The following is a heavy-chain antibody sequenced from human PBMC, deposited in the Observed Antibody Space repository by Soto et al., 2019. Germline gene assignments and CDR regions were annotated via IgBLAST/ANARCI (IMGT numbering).Heavy chain of an antibody. CDR2: IYYSGST. J-gene: IGHJ4*02. V-gene: IGHV4-39*01. CDR1: GGYISSRSYY. CDR3: ATRPGDCSGGSCYSVHFDY. Sequence: PSETLSLPCTVSGGYISSRSYYWGWIRQPPGKGLEWIGSIYYSGSTYYNPSLKSRVTISVDTSKNQFSLKLSSVTAAGTAVYYCATRPGDCSGGSCYSVHFDYWGQGTLVTVSS. D-gene: IGHD2-15*01.